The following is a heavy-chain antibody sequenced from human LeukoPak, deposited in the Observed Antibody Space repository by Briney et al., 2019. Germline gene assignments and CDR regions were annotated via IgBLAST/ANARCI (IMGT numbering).Heavy chain of an antibody. Sequence: GGSLRLSCAASGFTFSSYAMNWVRQAPGKGLEWVSYISSSGSTIYYADSVKGRFTISRDNAKNSLYLQMNSLRAEDTAVYYCARDPYYGDYVVWGQGTLVTVSS. CDR3: ARDPYYGDYVV. J-gene: IGHJ4*02. D-gene: IGHD4-17*01. CDR2: ISSSGSTI. CDR1: GFTFSSYA. V-gene: IGHV3-48*03.